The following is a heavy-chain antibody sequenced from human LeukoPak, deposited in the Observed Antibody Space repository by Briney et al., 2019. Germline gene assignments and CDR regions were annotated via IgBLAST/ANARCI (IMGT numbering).Heavy chain of an antibody. D-gene: IGHD6-19*01. J-gene: IGHJ4*02. CDR2: IYTSGST. CDR3: AREAYSSSPDYFDY. V-gene: IGHV4-4*07. Sequence: SETLSLTCTVSGGSISSYYWSWIRQPAGKGLEWIGRIYTSGSTNYNPSLKSRVTISVDTSQNQFSLKLSSVTAADTAVYYCAREAYSSSPDYFDYWGQGTLVTVSS. CDR1: GGSISSYY.